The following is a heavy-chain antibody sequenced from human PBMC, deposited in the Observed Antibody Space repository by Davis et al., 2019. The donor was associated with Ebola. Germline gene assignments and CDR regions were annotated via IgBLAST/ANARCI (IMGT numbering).Heavy chain of an antibody. D-gene: IGHD5/OR15-5a*01. Sequence: SETLSLTCAVYGGSLSGYYWSWIRQPPGKGLEWIGEINHSGSTNYNPSLKSRVTISVDKSKNQFSLKLSSVTAADTAVYYCARGHVFYYYYGMDVWGQGTTVTVSS. J-gene: IGHJ6*02. CDR1: GGSLSGYY. CDR2: INHSGST. CDR3: ARGHVFYYYYGMDV. V-gene: IGHV4-34*01.